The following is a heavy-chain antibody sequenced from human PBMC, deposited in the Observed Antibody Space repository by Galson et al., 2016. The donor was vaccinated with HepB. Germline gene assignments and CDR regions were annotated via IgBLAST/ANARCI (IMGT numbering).Heavy chain of an antibody. J-gene: IGHJ6*02. V-gene: IGHV3-23*01. D-gene: IGHD3-3*01. Sequence: SLRLSCAASGFSVYVMSWVRQAPGKGLEWVATFSGYDSSAFYADPVKGRFTIARDSSKKTLFLQMNSLRVDDTARYFCAKDLHYEIARSSSDFWRGLARRQSAGDSDMDVWGQGTTVIVSS. CDR3: AKDLHYEIARSSSDFWRGLARRQSAGDSDMDV. CDR2: FSGYDSSA. CDR1: GFSVYV.